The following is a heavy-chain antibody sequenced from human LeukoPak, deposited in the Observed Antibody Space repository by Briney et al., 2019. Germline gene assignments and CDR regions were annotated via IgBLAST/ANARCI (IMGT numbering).Heavy chain of an antibody. CDR2: IRYDGSNK. D-gene: IGHD2-2*01. Sequence: PTGGSLRLSCAASGFTFSSYGMHWVRQAPGKGLEWVAFIRYDGSNKYYADSVKGRFTISRDNSKNTLYLQMNSLRAEGTAVYYCAKVIVVVPAAIFDYYYYMDVWGKGTTVTVSS. CDR1: GFTFSSYG. J-gene: IGHJ6*03. CDR3: AKVIVVVPAAIFDYYYYMDV. V-gene: IGHV3-30*02.